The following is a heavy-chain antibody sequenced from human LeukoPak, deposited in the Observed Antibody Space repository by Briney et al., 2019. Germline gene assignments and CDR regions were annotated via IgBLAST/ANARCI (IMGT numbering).Heavy chain of an antibody. J-gene: IGHJ4*02. D-gene: IGHD3-22*01. CDR1: GYTFTSYG. V-gene: IGHV1-18*01. CDR2: ISTYNGNT. Sequence: ASMKVSCKASGYTFTSYGITWVRQAPGQGLEWMGWISTYNGNTNNVQKLQGRVTMTTDTSTSTAYMELRSLRSDDTAVYYCARVYNYYDTSGYYLGNYFDYWGRGTLVTVSS. CDR3: ARVYNYYDTSGYYLGNYFDY.